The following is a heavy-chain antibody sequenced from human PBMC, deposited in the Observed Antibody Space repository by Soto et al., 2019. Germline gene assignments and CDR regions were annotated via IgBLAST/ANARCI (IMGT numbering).Heavy chain of an antibody. Sequence: QLQLRESGPGLVKPSDTLSLTCTVSGGSITSTNYYWGWIRQPPGKGLEWVGSVYYRGSIYSNPSLKGRVTISVDTSKNQFSLKLISVTAADTAVYYCARPGRVNWDAFDVGGQGTMVTVSS. D-gene: IGHD1-1*01. V-gene: IGHV4-39*01. CDR3: ARPGRVNWDAFDV. J-gene: IGHJ3*01. CDR1: GGSITSTNYY. CDR2: VYYRGSI.